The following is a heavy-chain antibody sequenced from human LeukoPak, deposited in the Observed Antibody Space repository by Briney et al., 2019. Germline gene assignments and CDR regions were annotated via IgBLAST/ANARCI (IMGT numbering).Heavy chain of an antibody. J-gene: IGHJ6*02. V-gene: IGHV1-8*01. D-gene: IGHD3-22*01. Sequence: GASVKVSCKASGYTCTSYDINWVRQATGQGLEWMGWMNPNSGNTGYAQKFQGRVTMTRNTSISTAYMELSSLRSEDTAVYYCARVPPYYDSSGYYRGYYYYGMDVWGQGTTVTVSS. CDR3: ARVPPYYDSSGYYRGYYYYGMDV. CDR1: GYTCTSYD. CDR2: MNPNSGNT.